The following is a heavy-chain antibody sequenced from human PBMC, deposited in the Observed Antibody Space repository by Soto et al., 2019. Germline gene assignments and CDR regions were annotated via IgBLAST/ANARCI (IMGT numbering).Heavy chain of an antibody. CDR2: IYCNGNT. Sequence: QVQLQESGPGLVRPSQTLSLTCTVSGGSISSGNYYWRWIRQHPGQGLEWIGYIYCNGNTDYNSSPKSRITISVATSKRQFSLKLRSVTAADTAVYYCARLMVATRNYNWFDPWGQGTLVTVSS. V-gene: IGHV4-31*03. D-gene: IGHD5-12*01. CDR3: ARLMVATRNYNWFDP. J-gene: IGHJ5*02. CDR1: GGSISSGNYY.